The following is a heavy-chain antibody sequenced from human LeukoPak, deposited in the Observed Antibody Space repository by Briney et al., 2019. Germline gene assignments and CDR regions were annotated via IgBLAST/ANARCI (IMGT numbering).Heavy chain of an antibody. V-gene: IGHV3-15*01. CDR2: IKSKTDGGTT. CDR3: TIGAMVRGNFDY. J-gene: IGHJ4*02. Sequence: PGGSLRLACAASGFTFSNAWMSWVRQAPGKGLEWVGRIKSKTDGGTTDYAAPVKGRFTISRDDSKNTLYLQMNSLKTEDTAVYYCTIGAMVRGNFDYWGQGTLVTVSS. D-gene: IGHD3-10*01. CDR1: GFTFSNAW.